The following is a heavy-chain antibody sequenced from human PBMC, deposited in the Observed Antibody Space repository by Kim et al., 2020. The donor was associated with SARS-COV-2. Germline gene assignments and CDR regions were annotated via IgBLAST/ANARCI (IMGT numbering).Heavy chain of an antibody. CDR3: ARGRGGYDFWNY. J-gene: IGHJ4*02. V-gene: IGHV1-8*01. Sequence: GYAQKCQGRVTMTRNTSISTAYMELSSLRSEDTAVYYCARGRGGYDFWNYWGQGTLVTVSS. D-gene: IGHD3-3*01.